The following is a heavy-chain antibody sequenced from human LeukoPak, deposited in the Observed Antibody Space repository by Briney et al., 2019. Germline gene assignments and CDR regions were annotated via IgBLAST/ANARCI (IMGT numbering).Heavy chain of an antibody. D-gene: IGHD2-2*02. J-gene: IGHJ5*02. V-gene: IGHV4-4*09. CDR1: GGSISSYY. Sequence: PSETLSLTCTVSGGSISSYYWSWIRQPPGKGLEWIGYIYTSRSTNYNPSLKSRVTISVDTSKNQFSLKLSSVTAADTAVYYCARHYCSSTSCYTVDDNWFDPWGQGTLVTVSS. CDR3: ARHYCSSTSCYTVDDNWFDP. CDR2: IYTSRST.